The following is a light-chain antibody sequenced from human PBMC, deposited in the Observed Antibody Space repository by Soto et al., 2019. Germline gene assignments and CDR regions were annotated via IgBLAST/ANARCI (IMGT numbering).Light chain of an antibody. Sequence: QSALTQPASVSGSHGQSITISCTGTSSDVGGYNYVSWYQQHPGKAPKLMIYEVSNRPSGVSNRFSGSKSGNTASLTISGLQAEDEADYYCSSYTSSSTLYVFGTGTMLTV. J-gene: IGLJ1*01. CDR2: EVS. V-gene: IGLV2-14*01. CDR3: SSYTSSSTLYV. CDR1: SSDVGGYNY.